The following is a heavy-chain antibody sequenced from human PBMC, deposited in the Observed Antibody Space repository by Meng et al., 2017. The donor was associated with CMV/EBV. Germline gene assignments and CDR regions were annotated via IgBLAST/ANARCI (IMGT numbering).Heavy chain of an antibody. J-gene: IGHJ4*02. CDR3: ARTGEYPTFDY. D-gene: IGHD2/OR15-2a*01. CDR2: IYYSGST. Sequence: VRLHESGPGLVKPSQTLSRTFTVSGGSISSGDYYWSWIRQPPGKGLEWIGYIYYSGSTYYNPSLKSRVTISVDTSKNQFSLKLSSVTAADTAVYYCARTGEYPTFDYWGQGTLVTVSS. CDR1: GGSISSGDYY. V-gene: IGHV4-30-4*08.